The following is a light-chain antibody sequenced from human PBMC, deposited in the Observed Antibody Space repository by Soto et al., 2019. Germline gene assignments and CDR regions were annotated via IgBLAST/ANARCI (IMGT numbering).Light chain of an antibody. Sequence: DIQMTQSPSTLSASVGDRVTIACRASQSISSWLAWYQQKPGKAPKLLISKASNLESGVPSRFSGSGSGTALTLPISSLQPDDFATYYCQQYYSYWTFGQGTKVEIK. CDR2: KAS. CDR1: QSISSW. CDR3: QQYYSYWT. V-gene: IGKV1-5*03. J-gene: IGKJ1*01.